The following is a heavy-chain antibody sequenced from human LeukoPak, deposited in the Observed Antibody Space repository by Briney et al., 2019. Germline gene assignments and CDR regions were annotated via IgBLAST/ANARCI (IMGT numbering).Heavy chain of an antibody. CDR3: AKDFLGRWAHY. Sequence: PGRSLRLSCAASGFTFSSYSMHWVRQAPGKGLEWVAIISYDGTKKYYADSVKGRFTISRDDSKNTLYLQMNSLRAEDTAVYYCAKDFLGRWAHYWGQGTLVTVSS. CDR1: GFTFSSYS. D-gene: IGHD3-3*01. CDR2: ISYDGTKK. J-gene: IGHJ4*02. V-gene: IGHV3-30*18.